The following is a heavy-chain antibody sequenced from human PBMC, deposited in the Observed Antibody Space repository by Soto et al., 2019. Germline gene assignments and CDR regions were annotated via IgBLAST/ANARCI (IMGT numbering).Heavy chain of an antibody. J-gene: IGHJ6*03. D-gene: IGHD2-15*01. Sequence: SVKVSCTASGFTFTSSAMQWVRQARGQRLEWIGWIVVGSGNTSYAQKFQERVTITRDMSTSTAYMELSSLRSEDTAVYYCAAYSGGRYYYYMDVWGKGTTVTVSS. V-gene: IGHV1-58*02. CDR2: IVVGSGNT. CDR3: AAYSGGRYYYYMDV. CDR1: GFTFTSSA.